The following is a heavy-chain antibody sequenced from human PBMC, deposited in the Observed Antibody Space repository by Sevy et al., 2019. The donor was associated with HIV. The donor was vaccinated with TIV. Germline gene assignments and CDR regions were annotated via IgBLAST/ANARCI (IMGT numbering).Heavy chain of an antibody. Sequence: ASVKVSCKASGYTFSSNGIAWVRQAPGQGLQWMGWNGVYNGNSKYAQNLQDRLTMTTDTSTSTAYMELKRLRSDDTAVYYCARVHTYYFGSGTYVDYWGHGTLVTVSS. V-gene: IGHV1-18*01. J-gene: IGHJ4*01. CDR1: GYTFSSNG. CDR3: ARVHTYYFGSGTYVDY. CDR2: NGVYNGNS. D-gene: IGHD3-10*01.